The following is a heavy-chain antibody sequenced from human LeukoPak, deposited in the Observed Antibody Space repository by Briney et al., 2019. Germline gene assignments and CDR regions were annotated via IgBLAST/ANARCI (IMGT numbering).Heavy chain of an antibody. CDR1: GFTFSSYE. V-gene: IGHV3-48*03. D-gene: IGHD2-2*01. J-gene: IGHJ6*02. CDR2: ISSSGSTI. CDR3: AKDLSYQLPSYGMDV. Sequence: SGGSLRLSCAASGFTFSSYEMNWVRQAPGKGLEWVSYISSSGSTIYYADSVKGRFTISRDNAKNSLYLQMNSLRAEDTAVYYCAKDLSYQLPSYGMDVWGQGTTVTVSS.